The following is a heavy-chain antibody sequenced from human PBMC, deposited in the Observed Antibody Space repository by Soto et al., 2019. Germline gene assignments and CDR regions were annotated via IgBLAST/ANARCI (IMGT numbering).Heavy chain of an antibody. Sequence: QVQLAQSGAEVKKPGASVKVSCKASGYTFTSYAMHWVRQAPGQRLEWMGWINAGNGNTKYSQKFQGRVTITRDTSASTAYMELSSLRSEDTAVYYCARDREFTNNWFDPWGQGTLVTVSS. CDR1: GYTFTSYA. J-gene: IGHJ5*02. CDR3: ARDREFTNNWFDP. D-gene: IGHD3-10*01. CDR2: INAGNGNT. V-gene: IGHV1-3*01.